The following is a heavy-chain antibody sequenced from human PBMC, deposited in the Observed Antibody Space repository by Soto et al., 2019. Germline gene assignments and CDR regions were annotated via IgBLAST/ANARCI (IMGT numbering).Heavy chain of an antibody. CDR1: GGSISSYY. J-gene: IGHJ5*02. CDR3: ARDNTYYDFWSGHNWFDP. CDR2: IYTSGST. Sequence: SETLSLTCTVSGGSISSYYWSWIRQPAGKGLEWIGRIYTSGSTNYNPSLKSRVTMSVDTSKNQFSLKLSSVTAADTAVYYCARDNTYYDFWSGHNWFDPWGQGTLVTVSS. D-gene: IGHD3-3*01. V-gene: IGHV4-4*07.